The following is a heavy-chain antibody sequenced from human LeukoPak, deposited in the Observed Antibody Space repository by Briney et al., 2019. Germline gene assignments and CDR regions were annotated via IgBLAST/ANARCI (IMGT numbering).Heavy chain of an antibody. D-gene: IGHD5-24*01. J-gene: IGHJ3*02. CDR2: IRAYNGNT. CDR1: GYTFTSYG. Sequence: ASGKVSCTAAGYTFTSYGISWVRQAPGQGLEWMGWIRAYNGNTNYAKKLQARVTMTTDTSTSTAYMELRSLRSDDTAVYYCARDQQVGMATINAVHAFDIWGQGTMVTVSS. CDR3: ARDQQVGMATINAVHAFDI. V-gene: IGHV1-18*01.